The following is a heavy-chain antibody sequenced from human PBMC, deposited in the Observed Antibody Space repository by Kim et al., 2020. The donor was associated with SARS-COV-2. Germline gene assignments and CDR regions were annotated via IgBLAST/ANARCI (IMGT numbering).Heavy chain of an antibody. J-gene: IGHJ3*02. CDR2: INHSGST. CDR1: GGSFSGYY. D-gene: IGHD2-2*02. V-gene: IGHV4-34*01. Sequence: SETLSLTCAVYGGSFSGYYWSWIRQPPGKGLEWIGEINHSGSTNYNPSLKSRVTISVNTSKNQFSLKLSSVTAADTAVYYCARVPRYCSSTSCYSFVRAFDSWGQETMVTVSS. CDR3: ARVPRYCSSTSCYSFVRAFDS.